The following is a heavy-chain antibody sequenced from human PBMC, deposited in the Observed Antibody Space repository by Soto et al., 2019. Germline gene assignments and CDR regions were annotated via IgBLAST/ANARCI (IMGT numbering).Heavy chain of an antibody. Sequence: GVSLRLSFAASGFTFSNSWMSWVRQAPGKGLEWVGRIKSKTDGGTTDYAAPVKGRFTISRDDSKNTLYLQMNSLRAEDTAVYYCARVHKAYSSGWFPSQAFDYWGQGTLVTVSS. CDR1: GFTFSNSW. V-gene: IGHV3-15*01. D-gene: IGHD6-19*01. CDR2: IKSKTDGGTT. J-gene: IGHJ4*02. CDR3: ARVHKAYSSGWFPSQAFDY.